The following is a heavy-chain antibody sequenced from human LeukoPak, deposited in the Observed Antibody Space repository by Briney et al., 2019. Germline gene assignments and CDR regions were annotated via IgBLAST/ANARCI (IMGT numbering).Heavy chain of an antibody. Sequence: PGGSLRLSCAASGFTFSSYAMHWVRQAPGKGLEWVASISYDGSNKYYADSLKGRFTISRDNSKKTLYLQMNSLRAEDSAVYYCAKDDDLYGHADYWGQGTLVTVSS. V-gene: IGHV3-30-3*01. CDR3: AKDDDLYGHADY. D-gene: IGHD4-17*01. CDR2: ISYDGSNK. J-gene: IGHJ4*02. CDR1: GFTFSSYA.